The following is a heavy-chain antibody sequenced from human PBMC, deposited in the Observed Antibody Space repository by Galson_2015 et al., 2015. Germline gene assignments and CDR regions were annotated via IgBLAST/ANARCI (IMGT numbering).Heavy chain of an antibody. CDR1: GASISSYY. J-gene: IGHJ4*02. CDR3: ARRRDYFDY. CDR2: IYHSGTT. V-gene: IGHV4-59*01. Sequence: ETLSLTCTVSGASISSYYWSWVRQPPGKGLEWIGYIYHSGTTNYNPSLKSRVTISVDTSKNQFSLKLSSVTAADTAVYYCARRRDYFDYWGQGTLVTASS.